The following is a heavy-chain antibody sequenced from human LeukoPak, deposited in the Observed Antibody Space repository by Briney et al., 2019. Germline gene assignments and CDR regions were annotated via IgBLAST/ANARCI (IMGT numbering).Heavy chain of an antibody. Sequence: GRSLRLSCAASGFTFSSYGMHWVRQAPGKGLEWVAVISYDGSNKYYADSVKGRFTISRDNSKNTLYLQMNSLRAEDTAVYYCAKEVWRRITVTSTDYWGQGTLVTVSS. CDR3: AKEVWRRITVTSTDY. D-gene: IGHD3-22*01. CDR1: GFTFSSYG. V-gene: IGHV3-30*18. J-gene: IGHJ4*02. CDR2: ISYDGSNK.